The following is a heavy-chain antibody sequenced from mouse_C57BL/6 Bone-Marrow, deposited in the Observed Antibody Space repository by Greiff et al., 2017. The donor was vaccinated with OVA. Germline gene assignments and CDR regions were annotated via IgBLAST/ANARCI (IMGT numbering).Heavy chain of an antibody. CDR1: GYSFTGYY. V-gene: IGHV1-31*01. D-gene: IGHD3-3*01. CDR2: IYPYNGVS. J-gene: IGHJ2*01. CDR3: ARGTGFGY. Sequence: VQLKQSGPELVKPGASVTLSCKASGYSFTGYYMHWVKQSHGNILDWIGYIYPYNGVSSYNQTFQGKATLTVDKSSSTAYMEIRSLTSEDSAVYCCARGTGFGYGGQGTTLPVSA.